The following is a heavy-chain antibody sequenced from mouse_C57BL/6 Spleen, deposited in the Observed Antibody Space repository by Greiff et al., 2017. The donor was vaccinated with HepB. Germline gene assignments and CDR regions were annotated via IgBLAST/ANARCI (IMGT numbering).Heavy chain of an antibody. CDR1: GYTFTSYW. V-gene: IGHV1-52*01. CDR2: IDPSDSET. Sequence: QVQLQQPGAELVRPGSSVKLSCKASGYTFTSYWMHWVKQRPIQGLEWIGNIDPSDSETHYNQKFKDKATLTVDKSSSTASMQLSSLTAEDSAVYYCARRGDYDADYFDYWGQGTTLTVSS. CDR3: ARRGDYDADYFDY. D-gene: IGHD2-4*01. J-gene: IGHJ2*01.